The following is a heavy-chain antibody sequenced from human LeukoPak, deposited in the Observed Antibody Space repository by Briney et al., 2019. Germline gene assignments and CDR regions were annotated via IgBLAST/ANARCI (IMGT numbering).Heavy chain of an antibody. CDR3: AKVRQGYMVRGVMPKGNFDY. Sequence: QSGGSLRLSCAASRFSFSSYAMTWVRQAPGKGLEWVSCISGSGGSTYYADSVKGRFTISRDNSKNTLYLQMNSLRAEDTAVYYCAKVRQGYMVRGVMPKGNFDYWGQGTLVTVSS. D-gene: IGHD3-10*01. J-gene: IGHJ4*02. CDR1: RFSFSSYA. CDR2: ISGSGGST. V-gene: IGHV3-23*01.